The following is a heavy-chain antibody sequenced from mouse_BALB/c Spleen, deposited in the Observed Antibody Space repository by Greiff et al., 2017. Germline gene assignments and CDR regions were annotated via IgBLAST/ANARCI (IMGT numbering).Heavy chain of an antibody. V-gene: IGHV5-6*01. Sequence: EVKLMESGGDLVKPGGSLKLSCAASGFTFSSYGMSWVRQTPDKRLEWVATISSGGSYTYYPDSVKGRFTISRDNAKNTLYLQMSSLKSEDTAMYYCARQATTMTYFDYWGQGTSVTVSS. D-gene: IGHD2-4*01. CDR3: ARQATTMTYFDY. CDR2: ISSGGSYT. J-gene: IGHJ4*01. CDR1: GFTFSSYG.